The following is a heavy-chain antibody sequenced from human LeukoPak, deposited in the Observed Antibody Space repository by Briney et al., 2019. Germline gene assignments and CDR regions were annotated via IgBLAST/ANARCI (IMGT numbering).Heavy chain of an antibody. CDR3: AKGGPQFFDY. D-gene: IGHD5-24*01. CDR2: ISGSGGTT. V-gene: IGHV3-23*01. Sequence: QSGGSLRLSCAASGFTFSSYWMSWVRQAPGKGLEWVSTISGSGGTTNYADSVKGRFTISRDSSKSTLYLQMNSLRAEDTAVYFCAKGGPQFFDYWGQGSLVTVSS. CDR1: GFTFSSYW. J-gene: IGHJ4*02.